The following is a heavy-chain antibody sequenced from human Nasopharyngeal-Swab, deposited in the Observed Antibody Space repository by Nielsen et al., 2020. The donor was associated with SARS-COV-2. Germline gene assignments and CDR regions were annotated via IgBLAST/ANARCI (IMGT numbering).Heavy chain of an antibody. CDR2: IYYSGNT. D-gene: IGHD3-10*01. Sequence: RQAPGKGLEWMGYIYYSGNTNYNPSLKSRVTISVDTSKNQFSLKLSSVTAADTAVYYCARERGRGGIWNYYYYMGVWGKGTTVTVSS. CDR3: ARERGRGGIWNYYYYMGV. V-gene: IGHV4-59*12. J-gene: IGHJ6*03.